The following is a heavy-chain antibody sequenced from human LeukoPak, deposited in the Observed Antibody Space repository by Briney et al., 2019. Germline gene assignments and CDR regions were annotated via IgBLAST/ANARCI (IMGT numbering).Heavy chain of an antibody. CDR2: IFYSGST. J-gene: IGHJ4*02. Sequence: SETLSLTCTVSGGSISGYYWSWIRQPPGKGLEWIGYIFYSGSTNYNPSLKSRVTISVDTSKNQFSLKLSSVTAADTAVYYCARDHNYDSSGYFLYYWGQGTLVTVSS. D-gene: IGHD3-22*01. CDR3: ARDHNYDSSGYFLYY. CDR1: GGSISGYY. V-gene: IGHV4-59*01.